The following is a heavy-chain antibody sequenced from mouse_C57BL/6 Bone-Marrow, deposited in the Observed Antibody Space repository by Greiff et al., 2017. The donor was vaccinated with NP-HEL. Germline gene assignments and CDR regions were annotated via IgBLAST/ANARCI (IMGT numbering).Heavy chain of an antibody. V-gene: IGHV1-7*01. CDR1: GYTFTSYW. Sequence: VKLVESGAELAKPGASVKLSCKASGYTFTSYWMHWVKQRPGQGLEWIGYINPSSGYTKYNQKFKDKATLTADKSSSTAYMQLSSLTYEDSAVYYCARSDDGDYVRLPAMAYWGQGTSVTVSS. CDR2: INPSSGYT. D-gene: IGHD2-3*01. J-gene: IGHJ4*01. CDR3: ARSDDGDYVRLPAMAY.